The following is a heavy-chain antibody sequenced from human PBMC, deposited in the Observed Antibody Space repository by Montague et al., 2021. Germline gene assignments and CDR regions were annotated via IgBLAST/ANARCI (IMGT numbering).Heavy chain of an antibody. Sequence: SLRLSCPASGFTFRTYGMNWVRQAPGKGLEWVSYITGSSSSIYYADSVRGRFTISRDNPKNSLYLQMNSLRDEDTAAYYCARDSYSSGWYSAEYFQHWGQGTLVTVSS. D-gene: IGHD6-19*01. CDR3: ARDSYSSGWYSAEYFQH. CDR2: ITGSSSSI. CDR1: GFTFRTYG. J-gene: IGHJ1*01. V-gene: IGHV3-48*02.